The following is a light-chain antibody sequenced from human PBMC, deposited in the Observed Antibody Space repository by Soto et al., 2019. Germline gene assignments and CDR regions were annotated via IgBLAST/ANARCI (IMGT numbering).Light chain of an antibody. Sequence: DIQMTQSPSTLSAFVGDRVTITCRAGQSLSGWLAWYQQKPGKAPKLLIRKATSLESGVPSRYSGRGSGTEFTLTISSLQPDDSATYHCQHYNGYPITFGGGTKVEIK. CDR1: QSLSGW. CDR3: QHYNGYPIT. J-gene: IGKJ4*01. V-gene: IGKV1-5*03. CDR2: KAT.